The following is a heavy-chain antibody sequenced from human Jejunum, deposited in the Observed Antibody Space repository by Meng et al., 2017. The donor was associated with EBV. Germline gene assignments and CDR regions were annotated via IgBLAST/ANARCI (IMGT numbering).Heavy chain of an antibody. CDR3: ARAYGSGAYIDY. J-gene: IGHJ4*02. CDR2: MSYSGST. D-gene: IGHD3-10*01. V-gene: IGHV4-61*01. CDR1: GGSVSSGNYF. Sequence: QVQLQESGPGLVKPSGXLSLTCTVSGGSVSSGNYFWSWIRQPPGKGLEWIGYMSYSGSTNYNPSLKSRVTISADTSKNQFSLNLKSVTAADTAVYYCARAYGSGAYIDYWGQGTLVTVSS.